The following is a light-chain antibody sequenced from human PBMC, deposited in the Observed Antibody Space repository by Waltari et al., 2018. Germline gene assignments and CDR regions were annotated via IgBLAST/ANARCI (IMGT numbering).Light chain of an antibody. CDR2: DVS. CDR3: SSFTSTSTWV. V-gene: IGLV2-14*03. J-gene: IGLJ3*02. CDR1: SSDVGGYRY. Sequence: QSALTQPASVSGSPGQSITISCTGTSSDVGGYRYVSWYQQQPDKAPKLLIDDVSNRALGVSNRFSGSKSGNTDSLTISGLQAEDESDYYCSSFTSTSTWVFGGGTKLTVL.